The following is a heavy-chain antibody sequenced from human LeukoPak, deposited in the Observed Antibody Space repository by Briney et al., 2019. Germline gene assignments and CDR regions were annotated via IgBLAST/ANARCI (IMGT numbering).Heavy chain of an antibody. Sequence: GGSLRLSCAASGFTFSSYSMNWVRQAPGKGLDWVSSISSSSSSIYYADSMKGRFTISRDNVKNLLFLQMNSLRAEDTAIYYCARGWGPWGQGTLVTVSS. J-gene: IGHJ5*02. CDR1: GFTFSSYS. CDR2: ISSSSSSI. D-gene: IGHD3-16*01. CDR3: ARGWGP. V-gene: IGHV3-21*06.